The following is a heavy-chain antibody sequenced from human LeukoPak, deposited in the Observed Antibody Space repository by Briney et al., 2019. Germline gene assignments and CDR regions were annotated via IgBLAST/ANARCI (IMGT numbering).Heavy chain of an antibody. CDR3: AKGSREWELLDAFDF. V-gene: IGHV3-23*01. D-gene: IGHD1-26*01. J-gene: IGHJ3*01. CDR1: GFTFSSYG. CDR2: ISGSGART. Sequence: GGSLRLSCAASGFTFSSYGMTWVRQAPGKGLEWVSGISGSGARTDYADSVKGRFTISRDNAKNTLYLQMNSLGVEDTAVYYCAKGSREWELLDAFDFWGQGTMVTVSS.